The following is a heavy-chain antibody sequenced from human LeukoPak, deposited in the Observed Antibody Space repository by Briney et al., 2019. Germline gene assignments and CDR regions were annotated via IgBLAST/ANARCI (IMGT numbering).Heavy chain of an antibody. V-gene: IGHV3-73*01. Sequence: GGSLRLSCAASEFTFSGSAMHWVRQASGKGLEWVGRIRSKANSYATAYAASVKGRFTISRDDSKNTAYLQMNSLKTEDTAVYYCTRLKGGSTSWGQGTLVTVSS. CDR1: EFTFSGSA. CDR2: IRSKANSYAT. D-gene: IGHD2-2*01. J-gene: IGHJ4*02. CDR3: TRLKGGSTS.